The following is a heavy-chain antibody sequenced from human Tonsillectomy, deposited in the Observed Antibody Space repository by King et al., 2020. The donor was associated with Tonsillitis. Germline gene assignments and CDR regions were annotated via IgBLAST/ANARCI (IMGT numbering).Heavy chain of an antibody. D-gene: IGHD3-22*01. V-gene: IGHV3-30-3*01. J-gene: IGHJ4*02. Sequence: VQLVESGGGVVQPGRSLRLSCAASGFYFSTYSMHWVRQAPDMGLEWVSVISSDGSNTYYADSVKGRFTISRDNSKNTLYLQMNSLRAEDTAVYYCARVELPHYSDSSGYYSFYHWGQGTLVTVSS. CDR3: ARVELPHYSDSSGYYSFYH. CDR2: ISSDGSNT. CDR1: GFYFSTYS.